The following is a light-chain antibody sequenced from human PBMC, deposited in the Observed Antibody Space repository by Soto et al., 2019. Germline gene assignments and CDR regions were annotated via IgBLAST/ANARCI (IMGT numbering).Light chain of an antibody. CDR3: QLYGSSPDYT. Sequence: EIVLTQSPGTLSLSPGERATLSCRASQSVSSSYLAWYQQKPGQAPRLLIYAASSRATGIPDRFSGSGSGTDVPLTIRRLEPEDFALYYCQLYGSSPDYTFGQGTKLEIK. CDR2: AAS. J-gene: IGKJ2*01. CDR1: QSVSSSY. V-gene: IGKV3-20*01.